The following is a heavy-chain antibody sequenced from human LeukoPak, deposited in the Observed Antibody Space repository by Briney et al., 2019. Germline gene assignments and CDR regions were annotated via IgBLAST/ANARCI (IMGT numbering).Heavy chain of an antibody. Sequence: SQTLSLTCTVSGDSISSGNYYWSWIRQSAGKGLEWIGRIYTSGNTDYNPSLKSRVTISVDTSKNQFSLKLSSVTAADTAVYYCARSLWGPSYNWFDPWGQGTLVTVSS. CDR3: ARSLWGPSYNWFDP. V-gene: IGHV4-61*02. D-gene: IGHD3-16*01. CDR1: GDSISSGNYY. CDR2: IYTSGNT. J-gene: IGHJ5*02.